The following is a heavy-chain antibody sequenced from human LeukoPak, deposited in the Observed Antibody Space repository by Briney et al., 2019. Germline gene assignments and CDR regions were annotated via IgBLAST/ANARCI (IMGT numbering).Heavy chain of an antibody. J-gene: IGHJ6*03. D-gene: IGHD2-15*01. CDR3: TRSGSLLNYYYYYYMDV. V-gene: IGHV3-49*04. CDR2: IRSKAYGGTT. Sequence: PGGSLRLSCTASGFTFGDYAMSWVRQAPGKGLEWVGFIRSKAYGGTTEYAASVKGRFTISRDDSKSIAYLQMNSLKTEDTAVYYCTRSGSLLNYYYYYYMDVWGKGTTVTISS. CDR1: GFTFGDYA.